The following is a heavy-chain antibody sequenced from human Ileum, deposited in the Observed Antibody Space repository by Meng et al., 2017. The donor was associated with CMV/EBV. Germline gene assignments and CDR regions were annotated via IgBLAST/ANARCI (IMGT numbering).Heavy chain of an antibody. V-gene: IGHV1-2*06. D-gene: IGHD1-26*01. CDR2: INPKNGDT. Sequence: SCKASGYTFTGYQMHWVRQAPGPGLEWVGRINPKNGDTKYAEKFQGRVTMTRDTSITTAYMEVSRLRSDDTALYYCATTYSGRYETSWGQGTLVTVSS. J-gene: IGHJ4*02. CDR1: GYTFTGYQ. CDR3: ATTYSGRYETS.